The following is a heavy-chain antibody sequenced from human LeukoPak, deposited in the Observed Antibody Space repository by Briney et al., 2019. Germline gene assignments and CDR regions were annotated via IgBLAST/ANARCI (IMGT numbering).Heavy chain of an antibody. J-gene: IGHJ4*02. CDR2: IYHSGST. V-gene: IGHV4-30-2*01. Sequence: SQTLSLTCAVSGGSISSGGYSWRWIRQPPGKGLEWIGYIYHSGSTYYNPSLKSRVTISVDRSKNQFSLKLSSVTAADTAVYYCARGVDSSGYYYLDYWGQGTLVTVSS. CDR3: ARGVDSSGYYYLDY. CDR1: GGSISSGGYS. D-gene: IGHD3-22*01.